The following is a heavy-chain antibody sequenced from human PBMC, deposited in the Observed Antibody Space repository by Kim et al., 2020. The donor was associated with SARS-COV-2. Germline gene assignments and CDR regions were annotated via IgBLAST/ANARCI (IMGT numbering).Heavy chain of an antibody. CDR1: GFTFSDYY. V-gene: IGHV3-11*04. Sequence: GVSLRLSCAASGFTFSDYYMSWIRQAPGKGLEWVSYISSSGSTIYYADSVKGRFTISRDNAKNSLYLQMNSLRAEDTAVYYCARVNSEGGYDLMNNWYFDLWGRGTLVTVSS. D-gene: IGHD5-12*01. J-gene: IGHJ2*01. CDR2: ISSSGSTI. CDR3: ARVNSEGGYDLMNNWYFDL.